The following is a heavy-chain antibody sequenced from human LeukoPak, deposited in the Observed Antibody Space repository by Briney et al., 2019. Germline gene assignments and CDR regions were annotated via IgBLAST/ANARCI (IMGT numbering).Heavy chain of an antibody. CDR1: GGSFSGYY. J-gene: IGHJ6*03. Sequence: PSETLSLTCAVYGGSFSGYYWSWIRQPPGKGLEWIGEIYHSGSTNYNPSLKSRVTISVDKSKNQFSLKLSSVTAADTAVYYCARVDYGSGSYMVNYYYYMDVWGKGTTVTVSS. CDR3: ARVDYGSGSYMVNYYYYMDV. V-gene: IGHV4-34*01. D-gene: IGHD3-10*01. CDR2: IYHSGST.